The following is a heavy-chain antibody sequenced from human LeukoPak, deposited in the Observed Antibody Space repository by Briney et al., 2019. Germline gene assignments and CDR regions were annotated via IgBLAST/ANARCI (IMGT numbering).Heavy chain of an antibody. CDR2: ISYDGSNK. J-gene: IGHJ4*02. Sequence: GGSLRLSCAASGFTFSSYAMHWVRQAPGKGLEWVAVISYDGSNKYYADSVKGRFTISRDNSKNTLYLQMNSLRAEDTAVYYCAKDRLDSYGYWGQGTLVTVSS. D-gene: IGHD5-18*01. CDR1: GFTFSSYA. V-gene: IGHV3-30-3*01. CDR3: AKDRLDSYGY.